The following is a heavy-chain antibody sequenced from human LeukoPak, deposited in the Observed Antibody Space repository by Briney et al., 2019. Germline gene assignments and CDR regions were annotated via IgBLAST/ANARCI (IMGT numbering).Heavy chain of an antibody. J-gene: IGHJ4*02. V-gene: IGHV3-7*03. CDR1: GFTFSGYW. CDR2: IKQDGNEK. CDR3: AKDGAPRITMVRGKYYFDY. Sequence: GGSLRLSCAASGFTFSGYWMSWVRQAPGKGLEWVANIKQDGNEKYYVDSVKGRFTISRDNAKNSLYLQMNSLRAEDTAVYYCAKDGAPRITMVRGKYYFDYWGQGTLVTVSS. D-gene: IGHD3-10*01.